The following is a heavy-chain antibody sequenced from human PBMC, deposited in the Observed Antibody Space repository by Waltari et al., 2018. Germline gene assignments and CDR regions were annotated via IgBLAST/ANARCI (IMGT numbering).Heavy chain of an antibody. CDR2: INSDGSST. CDR1: GFRFPGYW. CDR3: ARVEVGDYDFDY. J-gene: IGHJ4*02. V-gene: IGHV3-74*01. Sequence: EVQLVESGGGLVQPGGSLRLSCAAYGFRFPGYWMHWVRQAPGKGLVWVARINSDGSSTRYADSVKGRFTISRDNAKNTLYLQMNSLRAEDTAVYYCARVEVGDYDFDYWGQGTLVTVSS. D-gene: IGHD4-17*01.